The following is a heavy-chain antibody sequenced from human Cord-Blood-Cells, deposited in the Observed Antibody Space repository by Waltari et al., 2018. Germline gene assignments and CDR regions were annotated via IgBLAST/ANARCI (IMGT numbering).Heavy chain of an antibody. CDR2: ISAYNGNT. V-gene: IGHV1-18*01. CDR1: GYTFTSYG. J-gene: IGHJ4*02. Sequence: QVQLVQSGAEVKKPGASVKVSCKASGYTFTSYGISWVRQAPGQGLEWMGWISAYNGNTTYAQKLQGRVTMTTDTSTSTAYMELRSLRSDDAAVYYCARDGKIAVAGTRPLFDYWGQGTLVTVSS. D-gene: IGHD6-19*01. CDR3: ARDGKIAVAGTRPLFDY.